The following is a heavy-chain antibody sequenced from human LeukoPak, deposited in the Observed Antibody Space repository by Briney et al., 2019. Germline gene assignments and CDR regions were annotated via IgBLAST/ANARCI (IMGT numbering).Heavy chain of an antibody. J-gene: IGHJ2*01. V-gene: IGHV4-4*07. CDR2: IYSSGTT. CDR1: DGSISGYY. CDR3: ARRNWNYWYFDL. Sequence: SETLSLTCTVSDGSISGYYWSWIRQPAGKRLEWIGRIYSSGTTNYNPSLKSRVTMSMDTSKNQFSLNLNSVTAADTAVYYCARRNWNYWYFDLWGRGTLVTVSS. D-gene: IGHD1-20*01.